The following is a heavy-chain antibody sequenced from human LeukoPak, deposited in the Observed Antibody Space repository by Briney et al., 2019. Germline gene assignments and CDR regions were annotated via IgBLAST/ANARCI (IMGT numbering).Heavy chain of an antibody. J-gene: IGHJ6*03. CDR3: AREVYYDSSTFKNYYMDV. V-gene: IGHV3-48*01. D-gene: IGHD3-22*01. Sequence: GGSLRLSCAASGFTFSSYSMNWVRQAPGKGLEWVSYISSSSITIYYADSVKGRFTVSRDKAKNSLYLQMNSLRAEDTAVYYCAREVYYDSSTFKNYYMDVWGKGTTVTVS. CDR1: GFTFSSYS. CDR2: ISSSSITI.